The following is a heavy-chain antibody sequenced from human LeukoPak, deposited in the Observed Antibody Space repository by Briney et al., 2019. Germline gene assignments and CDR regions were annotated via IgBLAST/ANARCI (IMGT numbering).Heavy chain of an antibody. CDR1: GYSFTSYW. D-gene: IGHD4-17*01. CDR3: ASRYDYGREALYAFDI. CDR2: IYPGDSDT. Sequence: GESLKISCKGSGYSFTSYWIGWVRQMPGKGLEWMGIIYPGDSDTRYSPSFQGQVTISADKSISTAYLQWSSLKASDTAMYYCASRYDYGREALYAFDIWGQGTMVTVSS. V-gene: IGHV5-51*01. J-gene: IGHJ3*02.